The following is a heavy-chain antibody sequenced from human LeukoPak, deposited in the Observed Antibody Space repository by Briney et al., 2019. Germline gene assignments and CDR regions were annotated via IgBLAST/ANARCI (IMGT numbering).Heavy chain of an antibody. Sequence: GGSLRLSCAASGFTFSDYWIHWVRQAPGKGLVWVSRINTDGSITNYADSVKGRFSISRDNAKNTLYLQMSSLRAENTAVYYCARDRGPRTGFMVREAYDYWGQGTLVTVSS. D-gene: IGHD3-10*01. V-gene: IGHV3-74*01. CDR2: INTDGSIT. CDR3: ARDRGPRTGFMVREAYDY. J-gene: IGHJ4*02. CDR1: GFTFSDYW.